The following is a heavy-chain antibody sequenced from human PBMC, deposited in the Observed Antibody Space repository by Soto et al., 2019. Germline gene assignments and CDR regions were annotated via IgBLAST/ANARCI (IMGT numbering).Heavy chain of an antibody. J-gene: IGHJ4*02. Sequence: QVQLVQSGAEVKKPGSSVKVSCKASGSTFSNHIITWVRQAPGQGLEWMGRIIPILDITNYAQKFQGRVTIPADKSTTTAYMDVSSLSSEDTAVYYCARDSPIGSTFSGHDDIDSWGQGTLVTVSS. CDR1: GSTFSNHI. CDR2: IIPILDIT. V-gene: IGHV1-69*08. D-gene: IGHD5-12*01. CDR3: ARDSPIGSTFSGHDDIDS.